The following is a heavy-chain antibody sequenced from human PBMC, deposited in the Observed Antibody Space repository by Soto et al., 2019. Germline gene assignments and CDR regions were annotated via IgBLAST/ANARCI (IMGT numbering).Heavy chain of an antibody. V-gene: IGHV1-8*01. CDR3: ARDGPIFGVVIPDYYYGMDV. D-gene: IGHD3-3*01. Sequence: ASVKVSCKASGYTFTSFDINWVRQASGQGLEWMGWMNPNSGNTIYAQKFQGRVTMTTNTSTNTAYMELSSLRSEDTAVYYCARDGPIFGVVIPDYYYGMDVWGQGTTVTVYS. J-gene: IGHJ6*02. CDR2: MNPNSGNT. CDR1: GYTFTSFD.